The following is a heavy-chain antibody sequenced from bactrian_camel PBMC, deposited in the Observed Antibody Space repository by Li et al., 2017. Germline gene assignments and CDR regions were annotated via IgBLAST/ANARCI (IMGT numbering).Heavy chain of an antibody. D-gene: IGHD3*01. CDR1: GYTSSSYY. CDR3: AAARTDKWRCIRGGWLREFWYGYERNY. Sequence: VQLVESGGGSVQAGGSLRLSCAASGYTSSSYYMNWVRQAPGKGLEWVSSIYSDGSNTNYADSVKGRFTISRDNAKNTVYPQMNSLKSEDTALYYCAAARTDKWRCIRGGWLREFWYGYERNYWGQGTQVTVS. V-gene: IGHV3S6*01. CDR2: IYSDGSNT. J-gene: IGHJ4*01.